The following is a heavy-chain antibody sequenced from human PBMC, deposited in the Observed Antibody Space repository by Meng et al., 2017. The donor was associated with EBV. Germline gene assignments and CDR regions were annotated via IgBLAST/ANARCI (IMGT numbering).Heavy chain of an antibody. CDR2: VNHAGRT. Sequence: QVPLAQGGAGLLKPSDTLSLTCGLSGESFSGYYCSWVRQSPGKGLEWIGEVNHAGRTNFNPSLKSRVSISLDTSKNQFSLKLNSVTVADTAVYYCAEGRGTFDYWGRGTLVTVSS. CDR3: AEGRGTFDY. CDR1: GESFSGYY. V-gene: IGHV4-34*01. J-gene: IGHJ4*02.